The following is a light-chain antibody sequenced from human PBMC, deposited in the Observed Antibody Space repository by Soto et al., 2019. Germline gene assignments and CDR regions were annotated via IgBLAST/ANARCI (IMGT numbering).Light chain of an antibody. CDR1: QTVSNNF. V-gene: IGKV3-20*01. Sequence: IVFTQSPGTLSLSPGERATLSCRASQTVSNNFLAWYQEKPGRGPRLLIYGASTRATGIPDRFSGSGSGTDFTLTISRLDPEDFAVYYCRQYGRSLEFAVGGGTKVEIK. CDR2: GAS. CDR3: RQYGRSLEFA. J-gene: IGKJ4*01.